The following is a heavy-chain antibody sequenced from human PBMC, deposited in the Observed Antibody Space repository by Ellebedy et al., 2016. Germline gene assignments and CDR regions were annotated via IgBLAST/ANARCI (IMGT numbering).Heavy chain of an antibody. CDR1: GGSFSGYY. V-gene: IGHV4-34*01. Sequence: SETLSLTCAVYGGSFSGYYWSWIRQPPGKGLEWIGEINHSGSTNYNPSLKSRVTISVDTSKNQFSLKLSSVTAADTAVYYCAREKGDYYGGAFDYWGQGTLVTVSS. D-gene: IGHD3-10*01. J-gene: IGHJ4*02. CDR3: AREKGDYYGGAFDY. CDR2: INHSGST.